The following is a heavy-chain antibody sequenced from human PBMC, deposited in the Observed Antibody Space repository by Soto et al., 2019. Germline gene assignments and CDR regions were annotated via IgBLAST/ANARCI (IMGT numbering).Heavy chain of an antibody. CDR2: INHSGST. CDR1: GGSFSGYY. D-gene: IGHD6-13*01. J-gene: IGHJ4*02. V-gene: IGHV4-34*01. Sequence: SETLSLTCAVYGGSFSGYYWSWIRQPPGKGLEWIGEINHSGSTNYNPSLKSRVTISVDTSKNQFSLKLSSVTAADTAVYYCARGQGTAAAGFDYWGQGTLVTVSS. CDR3: ARGQGTAAAGFDY.